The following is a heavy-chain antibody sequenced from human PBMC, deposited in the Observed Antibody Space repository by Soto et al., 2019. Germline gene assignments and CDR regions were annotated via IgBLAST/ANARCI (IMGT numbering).Heavy chain of an antibody. V-gene: IGHV4-4*07. J-gene: IGHJ5*02. D-gene: IGHD6-13*01. CDR2: VSSTGSS. Sequence: SETLSLTCTVSGGSISNYYWSWIRQSAEKRLEWIGRVSSTGSSYYNPSLKSRVTISVDTSKNQVSLNLTSVTAADTAVYYCARGVPAAGTDWFDPWGQGTLVTASS. CDR1: GGSISNYY. CDR3: ARGVPAAGTDWFDP.